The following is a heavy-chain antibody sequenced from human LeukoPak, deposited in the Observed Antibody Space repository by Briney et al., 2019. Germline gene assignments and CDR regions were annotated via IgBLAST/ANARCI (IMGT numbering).Heavy chain of an antibody. V-gene: IGHV3-7*03. J-gene: IGHJ6*03. D-gene: IGHD3-10*01. CDR2: IKQDGSEK. CDR3: ARVKMVRGVIYYYYYYMDV. Sequence: GGSLRLSCAASGFTFSSYWMSWVRQAPGKGLEWVANIKQDGSEKYYVDSVKGRFTISRDNAKNSLYLQMNSLRAEDTALYYCARVKMVRGVIYYYYYYMDVWGKGTTVTVSS. CDR1: GFTFSSYW.